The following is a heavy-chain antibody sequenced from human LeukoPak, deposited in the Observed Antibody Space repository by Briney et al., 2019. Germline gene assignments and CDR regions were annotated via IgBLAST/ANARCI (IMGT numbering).Heavy chain of an antibody. V-gene: IGHV3-21*01. CDR3: ARGYSRAAFDI. CDR2: ISSSSSYI. J-gene: IGHJ3*02. Sequence: GGSLRLSCAASGFTFSSYGMHWVRQAPGKGLEWVSSISSSSSYIYYADSVKGRFTISRDNAKNSLYLQMNSLRAEDTAVYYCARGYSRAAFDIWGQGTVVAVSS. CDR1: GFTFSSYG. D-gene: IGHD2-15*01.